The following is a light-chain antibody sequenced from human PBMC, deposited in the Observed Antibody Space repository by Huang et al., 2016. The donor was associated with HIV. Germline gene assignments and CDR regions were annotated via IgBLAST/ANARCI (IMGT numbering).Light chain of an antibody. V-gene: IGKV3-20*01. CDR1: QSVSSSY. J-gene: IGKJ2*01. CDR3: QQYGSSPYT. CDR2: GAS. Sequence: GERATLSCRASQSVSSSYLAWYQQKPCQAPRLLIYGASSRATGIPDRFSGSGSGTDFTLTISRLEPEDFAVYYCQQYGSSPYTFGQGTKLEIK.